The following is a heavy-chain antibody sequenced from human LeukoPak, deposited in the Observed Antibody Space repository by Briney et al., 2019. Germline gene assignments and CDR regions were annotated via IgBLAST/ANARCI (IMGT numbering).Heavy chain of an antibody. Sequence: SETLSLTCTVSGGSTSSYYWSWIRQPPGKGLEWIGYIYYSGSTNYNPSLKSRVTISVDTSKNQFSLKLSSVTAADTAVYHCARGDYSIAGSFDYWGQGTLVTVSS. CDR3: ARGDYSIAGSFDY. D-gene: IGHD4-4*01. CDR1: GGSTSSYY. J-gene: IGHJ4*02. V-gene: IGHV4-59*01. CDR2: IYYSGST.